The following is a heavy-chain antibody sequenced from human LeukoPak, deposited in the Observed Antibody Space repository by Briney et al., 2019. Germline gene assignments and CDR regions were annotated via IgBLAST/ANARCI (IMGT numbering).Heavy chain of an antibody. J-gene: IGHJ4*02. V-gene: IGHV4-59*01. CDR2: IYYSGST. CDR1: GASITSYY. D-gene: IGHD6-19*01. CDR3: VTRRIAVAAPFDY. Sequence: SETLSLTCAVSGASITSYYWSWIRQPPGKGLEWIGYIYYSGSTNYNPSLKSRVTMSVDTSKNEFSLKLSSVTTADTAVYYCVTRRIAVAAPFDYWGQGTLVTVSS.